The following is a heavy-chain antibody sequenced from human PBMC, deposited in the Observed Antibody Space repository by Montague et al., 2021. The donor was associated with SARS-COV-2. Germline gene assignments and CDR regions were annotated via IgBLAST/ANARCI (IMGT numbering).Heavy chain of an antibody. CDR3: ARARGGEGIAVRTFDS. D-gene: IGHD6-19*01. CDR2: IYTSGST. CDR1: GGSISKGSSY. Sequence: TLSPTCTVSGGSISKGSSYWTWIRQPAGAGLEWIGHIYTSGSTKYXPSLESRVTVSVDTSHNQFSLKLRSVSAADTAVYYCARARGGEGIAVRTFDSWGQGTLVSVSS. V-gene: IGHV4-61*09. J-gene: IGHJ4*02.